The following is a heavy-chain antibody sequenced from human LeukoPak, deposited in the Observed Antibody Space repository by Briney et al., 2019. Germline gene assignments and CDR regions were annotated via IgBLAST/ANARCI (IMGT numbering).Heavy chain of an antibody. J-gene: IGHJ4*02. CDR1: GGSFSGYY. Sequence: SETLSLTCAVYGGSFSGYYWSWIRQPPGKGLEWIGEINHSGSTNYNPSLKSRVTISVDTSKNQFSLKLSSATAADTAVYYCASHLYRRGFDYWGQGTLVTVSS. V-gene: IGHV4-34*01. CDR3: ASHLYRRGFDY. D-gene: IGHD2-2*02. CDR2: INHSGST.